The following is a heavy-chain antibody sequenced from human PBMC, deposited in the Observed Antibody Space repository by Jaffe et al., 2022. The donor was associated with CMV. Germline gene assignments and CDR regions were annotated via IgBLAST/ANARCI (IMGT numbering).Heavy chain of an antibody. CDR2: ISYDGITK. D-gene: IGHD3-3*01. CDR1: GFTFSDYG. V-gene: IGHV3-30*18. CDR3: AKVLAARDINFADY. J-gene: IGHJ4*02. Sequence: QVQLVESGGGVVQPGGSLRLSCAASGFTFSDYGMHWVRQAPGKGLEWVAVISYDGITKDYADSAKGRFAISRDNSKNTLYLRMSGLGSEDTGVYYCAKVLAARDINFADYWGQGTLVTVSS.